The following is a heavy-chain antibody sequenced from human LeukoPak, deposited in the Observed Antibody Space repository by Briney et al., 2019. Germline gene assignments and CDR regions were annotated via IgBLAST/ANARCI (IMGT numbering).Heavy chain of an antibody. CDR2: IKSKTDGGTT. V-gene: IGHV3-15*01. D-gene: IGHD5-12*01. J-gene: IGHJ4*02. CDR1: GFTFSNAW. Sequence: GGSLRLSCAASGFTFSNAWMSWVRQAPGKGPEWVGRIKSKTDGGTTDYAAPVKGRFTISRDDSKNTLYLQMNSLKTEDTAVYYCTTEDSGYDYGDYWGQGTLVTVSS. CDR3: TTEDSGYDYGDY.